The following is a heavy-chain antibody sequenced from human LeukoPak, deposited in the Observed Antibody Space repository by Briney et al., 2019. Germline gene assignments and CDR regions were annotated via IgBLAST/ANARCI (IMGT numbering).Heavy chain of an antibody. CDR1: GFTFGSYS. D-gene: IGHD6-19*01. V-gene: IGHV3-21*01. Sequence: PGGSLRLSCAASGFTFGSYSMNWVRQAPGKGLEWVSSISSSSSYIYYADSVKGRFTISRDNAKNSLYMQMNSLRAEDTAVYYCARVIIAVAGEVDYWGQGTLVTVSS. J-gene: IGHJ4*02. CDR2: ISSSSSYI. CDR3: ARVIIAVAGEVDY.